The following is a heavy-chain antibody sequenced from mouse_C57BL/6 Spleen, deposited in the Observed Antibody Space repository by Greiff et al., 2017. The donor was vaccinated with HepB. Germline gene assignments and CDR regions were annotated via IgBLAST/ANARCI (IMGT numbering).Heavy chain of an antibody. V-gene: IGHV1-15*01. Sequence: VKLVESGAELVRPGASVTLSCKASGYTFTDYEMHWVKQTPVHGLEWIGAIDPETGGTAYNQKFKGKAILTADKSSSTAYMELRSLTSEDSAVYYCTRRQLRLRDYYAMDYWGQGTSVTVSS. D-gene: IGHD3-2*02. CDR1: GYTFTDYE. CDR3: TRRQLRLRDYYAMDY. CDR2: IDPETGGT. J-gene: IGHJ4*01.